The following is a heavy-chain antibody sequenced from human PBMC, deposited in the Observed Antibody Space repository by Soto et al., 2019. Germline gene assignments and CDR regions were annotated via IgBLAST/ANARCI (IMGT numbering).Heavy chain of an antibody. CDR2: IRPYNGNT. J-gene: IGHJ4*02. D-gene: IGHD6-13*01. CDR1: GYPFTSLG. CDR3: VRKLVTSSWYGAGHDY. Sequence: ASVKVSCKASGYPFTSLGISWVRQAPGQGLEWMGWIRPYNGNTNSAQNLQGRVTMTTDTSTSTAYMELRSLRSDDTAVYYCVRKLVTSSWYGAGHDYWGQGTLVTVSS. V-gene: IGHV1-18*04.